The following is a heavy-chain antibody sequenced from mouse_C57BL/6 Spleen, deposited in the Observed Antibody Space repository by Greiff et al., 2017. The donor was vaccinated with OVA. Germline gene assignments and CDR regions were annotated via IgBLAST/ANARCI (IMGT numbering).Heavy chain of an antibody. CDR3: TSRYGSFGY. CDR2: IRLKSDNYAT. Sequence: EVMLVESGGGLVQPGGSMKLSCVASGFTFSNYWMNWVRQSPEKGLEWVAQIRLKSDNYATHYAESVKGRFTISRDDSKSSVYLQMNNLRAEDTGIYYCTSRYGSFGYWGQGTTLTVAS. J-gene: IGHJ2*01. CDR1: GFTFSNYW. V-gene: IGHV6-3*01. D-gene: IGHD1-1*01.